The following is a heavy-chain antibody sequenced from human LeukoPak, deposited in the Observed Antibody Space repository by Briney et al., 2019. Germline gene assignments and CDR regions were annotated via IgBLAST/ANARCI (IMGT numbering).Heavy chain of an antibody. CDR2: IKSKTDGGTT. J-gene: IGHJ6*03. Sequence: PGGPLRLSCAASGFTFSNAWMSWVRQAPGKGLEWVGRIKSKTDGGTTDYAAPVKGRFTISRDDSKNTLYLQMSSLKTEDTAVYYCTTGRVLVPRLKTGTTVRPMDVWGKGTTVTVSS. CDR1: GFTFSNAW. D-gene: IGHD1-1*01. V-gene: IGHV3-15*01. CDR3: TTGRVLVPRLKTGTTVRPMDV.